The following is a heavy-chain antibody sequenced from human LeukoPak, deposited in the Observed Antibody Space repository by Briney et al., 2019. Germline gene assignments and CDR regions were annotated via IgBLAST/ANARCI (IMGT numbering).Heavy chain of an antibody. Sequence: SETLSLTCIVSGGSIRSSGYYWGWIRQPPGKGLEWIGSIYYSGSTYYNPSLKSRVTISVDTSKNQFSLRLSSVTASDTAVYYCARAAGSYYYMDVWGKGTTVIVSS. J-gene: IGHJ6*03. D-gene: IGHD1-26*01. CDR2: IYYSGST. V-gene: IGHV4-39*01. CDR3: ARAAGSYYYMDV. CDR1: GGSIRSSGYY.